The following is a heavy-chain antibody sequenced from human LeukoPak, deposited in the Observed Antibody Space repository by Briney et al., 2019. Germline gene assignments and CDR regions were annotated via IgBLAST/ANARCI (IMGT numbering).Heavy chain of an antibody. V-gene: IGHV4-38-2*02. CDR1: GYSISSGYY. D-gene: IGHD6-13*01. CDR2: IYYSGST. CDR3: AREFIAAAGDKFDY. Sequence: SETLSLTCTVSGYSISSGYYWGWIRQPPGKGLEWIGSIYYSGSTYYNPSLKSRVTISLDTSKSQFSLKLSSVTAADTAVYYCAREFIAAAGDKFDYWGQGVLVTVSS. J-gene: IGHJ4*02.